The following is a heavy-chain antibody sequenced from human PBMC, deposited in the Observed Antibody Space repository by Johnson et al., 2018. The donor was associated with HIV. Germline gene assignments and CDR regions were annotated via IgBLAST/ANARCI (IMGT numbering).Heavy chain of an antibody. J-gene: IGHJ3*02. V-gene: IGHV3-20*04. D-gene: IGHD1-26*01. Sequence: VQLVESGGGVVRPGGSLRLSCAASGFTFDDYGMSWVRQAPGKGLEWVSGINWNGGSTGYADSVKGRFTISRDNAKRFLYLQVNSLRAEDTAVYYCARAVGGSYHDAFDSWGQGTMVTVSS. CDR1: GFTFDDYG. CDR2: INWNGGST. CDR3: ARAVGGSYHDAFDS.